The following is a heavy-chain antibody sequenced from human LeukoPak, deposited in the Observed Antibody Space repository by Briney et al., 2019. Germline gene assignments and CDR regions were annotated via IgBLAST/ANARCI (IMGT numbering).Heavy chain of an antibody. V-gene: IGHV1-46*01. D-gene: IGHD5-18*01. CDR3: ARGGYSYGRLFDY. Sequence: ASVKVSCKASGYTFTSYYMHWVRQAPGQGLEWMGIINPSGGSTSYAQKFQGRVTITRNTSISTAYMELSSLRSEDTAVYYCARGGYSYGRLFDYWGQGTLVTVSS. CDR1: GYTFTSYY. CDR2: INPSGGST. J-gene: IGHJ4*02.